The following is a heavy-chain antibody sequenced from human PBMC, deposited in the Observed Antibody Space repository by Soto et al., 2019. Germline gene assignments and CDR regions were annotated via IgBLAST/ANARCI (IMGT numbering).Heavy chain of an antibody. Sequence: SETLSLTCTVSGGSVSSGYYYWSWIRQPPGKGLEWIGYIYYSGSTNYNPSLESRVTISVDTSKDQFSLKLNSVTAADTAIYYCARKRPGIGSYDMDVWGQGTTVTVSS. CDR3: ARKRPGIGSYDMDV. J-gene: IGHJ6*02. V-gene: IGHV4-61*01. D-gene: IGHD1-26*01. CDR1: GGSVSSGYYY. CDR2: IYYSGST.